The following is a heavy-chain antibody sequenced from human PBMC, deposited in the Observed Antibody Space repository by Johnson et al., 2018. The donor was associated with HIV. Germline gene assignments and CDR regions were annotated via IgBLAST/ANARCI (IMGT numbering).Heavy chain of an antibody. CDR1: GFPFRRYS. Sequence: LEPVESAGVVVQPGRSLRLSCAASGFPFRRYSIHLVRQAPVKVLAWAAAISYDGRIKYYADAVKGRLTISRDNYKNTLYLQMNSLRAEDTAVYYCARAYSYGAFDIWGQGTMVTVSS. V-gene: IGHV3-30*07. J-gene: IGHJ3*02. CDR3: ARAYSYGAFDI. D-gene: IGHD5-18*01. CDR2: ISYDGRIK.